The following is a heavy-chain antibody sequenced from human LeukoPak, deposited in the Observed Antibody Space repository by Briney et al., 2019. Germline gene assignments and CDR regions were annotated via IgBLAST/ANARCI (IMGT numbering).Heavy chain of an antibody. Sequence: PSETLSLTCTVSGGSISSYYWSWIRQPPGKGLEWIGYIYYSGSTNYNPSLKSRVTISVDTSKNQFSLKLSSVTAADTAVYYCARESYYDSSGSEFRLYFDYWGQGTLVTVSS. CDR2: IYYSGST. D-gene: IGHD3-22*01. CDR1: GGSISSYY. V-gene: IGHV4-59*01. J-gene: IGHJ4*02. CDR3: ARESYYDSSGSEFRLYFDY.